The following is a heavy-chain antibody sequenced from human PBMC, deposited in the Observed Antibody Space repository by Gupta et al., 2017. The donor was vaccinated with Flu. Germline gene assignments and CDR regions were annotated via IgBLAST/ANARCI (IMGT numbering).Heavy chain of an antibody. Sequence: EVQLVESGGGLVKPGGSLRLSCAASGFTFSSYSMNWVRQAPGKGLEWVSSISSSSSYIYYADSVKGRFTISRDNAKNSLYLQMNSLRAEDTAVYYCARDYCSSTSCYSDYWGQGTLVTVSS. CDR3: ARDYCSSTSCYSDY. V-gene: IGHV3-21*01. CDR1: GFTFSSYS. CDR2: ISSSSSYI. D-gene: IGHD2-2*02. J-gene: IGHJ4*02.